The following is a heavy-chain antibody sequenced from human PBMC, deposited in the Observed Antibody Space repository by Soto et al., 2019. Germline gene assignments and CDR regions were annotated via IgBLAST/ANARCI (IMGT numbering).Heavy chain of an antibody. V-gene: IGHV1-18*01. CDR2: ISAYNGNT. CDR1: GYTFTSYA. J-gene: IGHJ4*02. CDR3: ARDVLRYFDWLSDFDY. Sequence: ASVKVSCKASGYTFTSYAMHWVRQAPGQGLEWMGWISAYNGNTNYAQKLQGRVTMTTDTSTSTAYMELRSLRSDDTAVYYCARDVLRYFDWLSDFDYWGQGTLVTVSS. D-gene: IGHD3-9*01.